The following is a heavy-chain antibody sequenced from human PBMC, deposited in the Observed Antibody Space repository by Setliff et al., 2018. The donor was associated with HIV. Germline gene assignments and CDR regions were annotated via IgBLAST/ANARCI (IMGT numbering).Heavy chain of an antibody. J-gene: IGHJ4*02. Sequence: SETLSLTCAVYGGSFSGYNWNWIRQPPGKGLEWIGEINHSGSTYYNPSLKTRVTISVDGSKNQFSLKLKSVTAADTAVYYCARWHPPYGFWEEDYWGQGTLVTVSS. D-gene: IGHD3-10*01. CDR1: GGSFSGYN. CDR3: ARWHPPYGFWEEDY. CDR2: INHSGST. V-gene: IGHV4-34*01.